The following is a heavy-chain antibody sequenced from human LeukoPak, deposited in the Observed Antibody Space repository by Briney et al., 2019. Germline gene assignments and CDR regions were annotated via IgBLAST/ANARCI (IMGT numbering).Heavy chain of an antibody. CDR2: IHSGGST. CDR3: ARGQQPFDY. D-gene: IGHD6-13*01. V-gene: IGHV3-53*01. Sequence: GGSLRLSCAASGLTVSSNYMNSVRQAPGKGLEWVSVIHSGGSTYYADSVKGRFTISRDNSKNTLYLQMNSRRADDTAVYYCARGQQPFDYWGQGTLVTVSS. J-gene: IGHJ4*02. CDR1: GLTVSSNY.